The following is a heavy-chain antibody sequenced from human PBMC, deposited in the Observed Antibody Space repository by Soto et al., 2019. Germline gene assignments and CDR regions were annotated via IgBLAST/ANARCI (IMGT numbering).Heavy chain of an antibody. V-gene: IGHV3-30-3*01. Sequence: QVQLVESGGGVVQPGRSLRLSCAASGFTFSTYAMHWVRQAPGKGLEWVAVISDDGSYKYYADSVKGRFTISRDKSKNTLYVQMNSLRAEDTAVYYCARDGGAVQQPEDYWGQGTLVTFSS. CDR2: ISDDGSYK. CDR3: ARDGGAVQQPEDY. J-gene: IGHJ4*02. D-gene: IGHD6-13*01. CDR1: GFTFSTYA.